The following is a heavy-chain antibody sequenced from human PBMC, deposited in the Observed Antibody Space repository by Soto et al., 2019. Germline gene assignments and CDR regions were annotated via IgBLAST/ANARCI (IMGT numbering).Heavy chain of an antibody. Sequence: QLVQSGPEVKKPGSSVKVSCKSVGDTFSSYAVSWVRQALGQGLEWMGGIIPTFGTVNYAQKFQGRATITADESTRLSYMELSSLKSEDTAVYYCAREAGDYGHPYFDYWGQGTLISVSS. D-gene: IGHD3-10*01. CDR3: AREAGDYGHPYFDY. V-gene: IGHV1-69*01. CDR1: GDTFSSYA. CDR2: IIPTFGTV. J-gene: IGHJ4*02.